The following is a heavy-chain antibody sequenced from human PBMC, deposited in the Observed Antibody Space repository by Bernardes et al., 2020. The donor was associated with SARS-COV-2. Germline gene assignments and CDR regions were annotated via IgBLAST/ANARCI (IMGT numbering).Heavy chain of an antibody. CDR1: GGSISSYF. J-gene: IGHJ4*02. CDR2: IYYSGST. CDR3: ARARAGGSELDY. V-gene: IGHV4-59*01. D-gene: IGHD1-26*01. Sequence: SETLSLTCTVSGGSISSYFWSWIRQPPGKGLEWIGYIYYSGSTNYNPSLKSRVTLSVDTSKNQFSLKLSSVTAAETAVYYCARARAGGSELDYWGQGTLVTVSS.